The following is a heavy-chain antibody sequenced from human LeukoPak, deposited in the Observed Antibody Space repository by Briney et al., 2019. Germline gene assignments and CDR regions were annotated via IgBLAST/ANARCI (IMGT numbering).Heavy chain of an antibody. D-gene: IGHD3-22*01. CDR3: ARGVYDSSGYFDY. CDR2: IIPNFGIA. J-gene: IGHJ4*02. V-gene: IGHV1-69*05. Sequence: AASVKVSCEDSGGTFSSYAISWVRQAPGQGLEWMGGIIPNFGIANYAQKFQGRVTIATDESTSTAYMELSSLRSEDTAVYYCARGVYDSSGYFDYWGQGTLVTVSS. CDR1: GGTFSSYA.